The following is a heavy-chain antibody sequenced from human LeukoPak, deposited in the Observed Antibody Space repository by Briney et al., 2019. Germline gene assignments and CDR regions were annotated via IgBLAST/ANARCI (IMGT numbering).Heavy chain of an antibody. CDR2: INLNSGGT. V-gene: IGHV1-2*02. D-gene: IGHD4-17*01. CDR1: GFTFTGYY. CDR3: ARDQATVTTPYFDY. Sequence: ASVKVPCKASGFTFTGYYVHWVRQAPGQGLEWMGWINLNSGGTNYAQKFQGRVTMTRDTSISTAYMELSSLRSDDTALYYCARDQATVTTPYFDYWGQGTLVTVSS. J-gene: IGHJ4*02.